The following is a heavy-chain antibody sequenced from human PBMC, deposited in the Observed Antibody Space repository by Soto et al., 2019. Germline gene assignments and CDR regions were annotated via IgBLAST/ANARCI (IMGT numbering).Heavy chain of an antibody. D-gene: IGHD4-17*01. CDR2: ISGSGGST. CDR3: AKGDYGDYVLFDY. V-gene: IGHV3-23*01. J-gene: IGHJ4*02. Sequence: GGSLRLSCAASEFTFSSYAMSWVRQAPGKGLEWVSAISGSGGSTYYADSVKGRFTISRDNSKNTLYLQMNSLRAEDTAVYYCAKGDYGDYVLFDYWGQGTLVTVSS. CDR1: EFTFSSYA.